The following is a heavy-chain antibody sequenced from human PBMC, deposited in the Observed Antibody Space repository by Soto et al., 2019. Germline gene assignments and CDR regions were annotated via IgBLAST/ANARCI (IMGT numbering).Heavy chain of an antibody. CDR2: ISYDGSNK. CDR1: GFTFSSYG. V-gene: IGHV3-30*03. CDR3: AIPGHGAFDY. J-gene: IGHJ4*02. D-gene: IGHD3-16*01. Sequence: ESGGGVVQPGRSLRLSCAASGFTFSSYGMHWVRQAPGKGLEWVAVISYDGSNKYYADSVKGRFTISRDNSKNTLYLQMNSLRAEDTAVYYCAIPGHGAFDYWGQGTLVTVSS.